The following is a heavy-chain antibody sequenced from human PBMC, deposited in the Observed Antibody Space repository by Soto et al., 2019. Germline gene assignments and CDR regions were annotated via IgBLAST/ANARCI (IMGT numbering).Heavy chain of an antibody. CDR2: IHYSGTT. J-gene: IGHJ4*02. V-gene: IGHV4-59*01. CDR3: AAGEASSRTLAPYYLDF. Sequence: SETLSLTFTVSGGSMRNYFWTWIRQPPGKGLEWIGYIHYSGTTSFFPSYNPSLRSRVTISEDTSKNQFSLKLLSVTTADTAVYFCAAGEASSRTLAPYYLDFWGQGTLVTVSS. CDR1: GGSMRNYF. D-gene: IGHD6-13*01.